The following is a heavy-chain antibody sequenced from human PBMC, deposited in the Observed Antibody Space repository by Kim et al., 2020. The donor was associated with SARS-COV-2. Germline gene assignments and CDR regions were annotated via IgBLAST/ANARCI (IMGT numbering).Heavy chain of an antibody. D-gene: IGHD1-26*01. Sequence: GGSLRLSCAASGFTVSSNYMSWVRQAPGKGLEWVSVIYSGGSTYYADSVKGRFTISRDNSKNTLYLQMNSLRAEDTAVYYCARDRLGGATTLYYYYYMDVWGKGTTVTVSS. CDR1: GFTVSSNY. V-gene: IGHV3-66*01. J-gene: IGHJ6*03. CDR3: ARDRLGGATTLYYYYYMDV. CDR2: IYSGGST.